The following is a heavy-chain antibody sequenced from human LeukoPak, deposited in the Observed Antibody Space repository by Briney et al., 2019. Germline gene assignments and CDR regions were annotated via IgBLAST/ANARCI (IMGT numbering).Heavy chain of an antibody. CDR2: IYHSGST. CDR1: GGSISSSSYY. D-gene: IGHD2-2*01. V-gene: IGHV4-39*07. J-gene: IGHJ4*02. Sequence: PSETLSLTCTVSGGSISSSSYYWGWIRQPPGKGLEWIGSIYHSGSTYYNPSLKSRVTISVDRSKNQFSLKLSSVTAADTAVYYCAKGGRGVSTSRLFDYWGQGTLVTVSS. CDR3: AKGGRGVSTSRLFDY.